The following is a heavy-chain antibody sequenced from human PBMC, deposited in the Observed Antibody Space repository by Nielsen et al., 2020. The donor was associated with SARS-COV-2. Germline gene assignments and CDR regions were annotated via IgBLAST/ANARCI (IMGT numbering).Heavy chain of an antibody. CDR1: GAPISSGGYF. V-gene: IGHV4-31*03. CDR2: IYFTGRT. J-gene: IGHJ6*02. CDR3: AREASGYDHYKYGMDV. Sequence: SETLSLTYTVSGAPISSGGYFWSWIRQHPGKGLEWIGYIYFTGRTSYNPSLKSRVAMSVDTSKNQFSLDLKSVTAADTAVYYCAREASGYDHYKYGMDVWGLGATVTVSS. D-gene: IGHD5-12*01.